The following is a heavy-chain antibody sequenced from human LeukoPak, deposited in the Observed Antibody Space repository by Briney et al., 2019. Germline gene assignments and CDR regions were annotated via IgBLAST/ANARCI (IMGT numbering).Heavy chain of an antibody. J-gene: IGHJ4*02. D-gene: IGHD4-23*01. V-gene: IGHV5-51*01. CDR2: IYPGDSDT. Sequence: GESLKISCKGSGYSFTSYWIGWVRQMPGKGLEWMGIIYPGDSDTRYSPSFQGQVTISADKSISTAYLQWSSLKASDTTMYYCARLGSDYGGNSALNYWGQGTLVTVSS. CDR3: ARLGSDYGGNSALNY. CDR1: GYSFTSYW.